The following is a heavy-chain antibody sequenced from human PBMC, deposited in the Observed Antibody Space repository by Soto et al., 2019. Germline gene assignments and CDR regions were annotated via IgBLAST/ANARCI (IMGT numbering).Heavy chain of an antibody. CDR3: AASIAAAATPYYYYGMDV. D-gene: IGHD6-13*01. J-gene: IGHJ6*02. CDR2: ISAYNGNT. Sequence: ASVKVSCKASGYTFTSYGISWVRQAPGQGLEWMGWISAYNGNTNYAQKLQGRVTMTTDTSTSTAYMELRSLRSDDTAVYYCAASIAAAATPYYYYGMDVWGQGTTVTVSS. CDR1: GYTFTSYG. V-gene: IGHV1-18*01.